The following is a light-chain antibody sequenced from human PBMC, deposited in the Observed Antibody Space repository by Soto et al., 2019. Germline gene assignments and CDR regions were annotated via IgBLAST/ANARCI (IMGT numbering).Light chain of an antibody. Sequence: EVLITQSPATLSVSPGEGATLPCRASQSLSSSLAWYQQKPGQAPRLLIYGASTRATGIPARFSGSGSGTDFTLTISRLEPEDFAVYYCQQHGTSPITFGQGTRLAIK. CDR3: QQHGTSPIT. CDR2: GAS. J-gene: IGKJ5*01. CDR1: QSLSSS. V-gene: IGKV3-20*01.